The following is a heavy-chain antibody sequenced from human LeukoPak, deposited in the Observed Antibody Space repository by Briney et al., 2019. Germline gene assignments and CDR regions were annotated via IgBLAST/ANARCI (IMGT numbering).Heavy chain of an antibody. CDR1: GFTLSTYA. V-gene: IGHV3-23*01. Sequence: PGGSLRLSCAASGFTLSTYAMSWVRQAPGKGLEWVSVIHGGGDSTYYADSVEGRFTISRDNSKNTLDLQMNSLRAEDTAVYYWAKGGLGGYNAGFDYWGQGTLVTVSS. D-gene: IGHD5-24*01. CDR2: IHGGGDST. CDR3: AKGGLGGYNAGFDY. J-gene: IGHJ4*02.